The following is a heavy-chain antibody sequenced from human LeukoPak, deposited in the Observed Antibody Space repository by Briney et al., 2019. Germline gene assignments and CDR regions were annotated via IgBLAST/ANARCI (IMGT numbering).Heavy chain of an antibody. D-gene: IGHD2-2*02. V-gene: IGHV1-69*05. CDR3: ARVTLSSDCSSTSCYIGAFDI. Sequence: ASVKVSCKASGGTFSIYAISWVRQAPGQGLEWMGGIIPIFGTANYAQKFQGRVTITTDESTSTAYMELNSLRSEDTAVYYCARVTLSSDCSSTSCYIGAFDIWGQGTMVTVS. CDR1: GGTFSIYA. CDR2: IIPIFGTA. J-gene: IGHJ3*02.